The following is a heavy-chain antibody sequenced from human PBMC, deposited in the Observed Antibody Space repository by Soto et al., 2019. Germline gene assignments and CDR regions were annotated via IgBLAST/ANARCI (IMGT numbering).Heavy chain of an antibody. CDR3: VKAYDVWSGYPAPVDI. CDR2: ISSNGGST. D-gene: IGHD3-3*01. V-gene: IGHV3-64D*06. CDR1: GFTFSSYA. J-gene: IGHJ3*02. Sequence: GGSLRLSCSASGFTFSSYAMHWVRQAPGKGLEYVSAISSNGGSTYYADSVKGRFTISRDNSKNTLYLQMSSLRAEDTAVYYCVKAYDVWSGYPAPVDIWGQGTMVTVSS.